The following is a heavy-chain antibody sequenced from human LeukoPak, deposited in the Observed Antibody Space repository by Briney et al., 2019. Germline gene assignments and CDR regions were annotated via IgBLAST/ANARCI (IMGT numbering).Heavy chain of an antibody. CDR1: GGTFSSYA. CDR2: IIPILGMA. D-gene: IGHD4-11*01. Sequence: ASVKVSCKASGGTFSSYAISWVRQAPGQGLEWMGRIIPILGMANYAQKFQGRVTITADKSTSTAYMELSSLRSEDTAVYYCARLATVTSWFDPWGQGTLVTVSS. CDR3: ARLATVTSWFDP. V-gene: IGHV1-69*04. J-gene: IGHJ5*02.